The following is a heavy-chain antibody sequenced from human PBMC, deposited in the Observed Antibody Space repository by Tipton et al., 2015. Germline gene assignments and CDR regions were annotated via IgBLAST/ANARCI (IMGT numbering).Heavy chain of an antibody. Sequence: LRLSCTVSGGAITSDGFYWSWIRQHPGKGLEWIGYIFYTGSTYYNPSLKSRATLSVDTYKNQFSLKLSSVTAADTAVYYCARDGYNSNYFDYWGQGTLVTVSS. CDR3: ARDGYNSNYFDY. CDR2: IFYTGST. D-gene: IGHD5-24*01. V-gene: IGHV4-31*02. J-gene: IGHJ4*02. CDR1: GGAITSDGFY.